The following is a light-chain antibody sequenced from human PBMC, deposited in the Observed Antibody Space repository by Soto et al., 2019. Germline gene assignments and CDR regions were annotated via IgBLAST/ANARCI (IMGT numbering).Light chain of an antibody. V-gene: IGLV2-23*01. Sequence: QSALTQPASVSGSPGQSITISCAGTSSDVGSYTLVSWYQQHPGKAPKLMIYEGSKRPSGVSNRFSGSRSGNTASLTISGLQAEDEADYYCCSYASSNALIFGGGTKLTVL. CDR2: EGS. CDR3: CSYASSNALI. CDR1: SSDVGSYTL. J-gene: IGLJ2*01.